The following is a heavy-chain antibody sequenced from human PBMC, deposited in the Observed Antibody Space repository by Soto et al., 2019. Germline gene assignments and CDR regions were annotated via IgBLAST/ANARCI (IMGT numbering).Heavy chain of an antibody. CDR2: ISYGGNNK. D-gene: IGHD6-13*01. CDR3: AREEFEAGRGHFGC. J-gene: IGHJ4*02. CDR1: GFTFSTSA. Sequence: QVQVVESGGGVVQPGGSLRLSCAASGFTFSTSAMHWVRQAPGKGLEWMAMISYGGNNKYYADSVKGRFTISRDISESTLYLQMNSLRTEDTAAYYCAREEFEAGRGHFGCWGQGTLVSVSS. V-gene: IGHV3-30-3*01.